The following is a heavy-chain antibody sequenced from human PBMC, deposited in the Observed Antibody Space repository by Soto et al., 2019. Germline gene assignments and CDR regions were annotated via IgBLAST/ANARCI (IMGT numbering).Heavy chain of an antibody. V-gene: IGHV3-30-3*01. CDR1: GFTFSSYA. D-gene: IGHD6-19*01. Sequence: GGSLRLSCAASGFTFSSYAMHWVRQAPGKGLEWVAVISYDGGNKYYADSVKGRFTISRDNSKNTLYLQMNSLRAEDTAVYYCAREGVAGEFDYWGQGTLVTVSS. CDR2: ISYDGGNK. CDR3: AREGVAGEFDY. J-gene: IGHJ4*02.